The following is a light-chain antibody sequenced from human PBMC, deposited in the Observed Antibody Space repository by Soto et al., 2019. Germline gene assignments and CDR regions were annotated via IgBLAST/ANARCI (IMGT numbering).Light chain of an antibody. CDR2: EVS. V-gene: IGLV2-14*01. J-gene: IGLJ1*01. CDR1: SSDVGGYNY. CDR3: SSYTSSSTVV. Sequence: QSVLTQPASVSGSPGQSITISCTGTSSDVGGYNYASWYQQHPGKAPRLMIYEVSNRPSGVSNRFSGSKSGNSASLTISGLQAEDEADYCCSSYTSSSTVVFGTGTKVTVL.